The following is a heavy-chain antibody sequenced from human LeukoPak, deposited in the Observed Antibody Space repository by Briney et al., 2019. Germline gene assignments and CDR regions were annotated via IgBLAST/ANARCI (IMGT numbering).Heavy chain of an antibody. Sequence: GGSLRLSCAASGFTFSDYYMSWIRQAPGKGLEWVSYITRSGSSIYYADSVKGRFTISRDNAKNSLYLQMNSLRAEDTAVYYCAGDYYDSSVANWGQGTMVTVSS. D-gene: IGHD3-22*01. CDR2: ITRSGSSI. CDR3: AGDYYDSSVAN. V-gene: IGHV3-11*04. J-gene: IGHJ3*01. CDR1: GFTFSDYY.